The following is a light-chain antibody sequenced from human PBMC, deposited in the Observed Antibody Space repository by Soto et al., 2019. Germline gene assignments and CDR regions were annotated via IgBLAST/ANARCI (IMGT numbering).Light chain of an antibody. Sequence: EIVLTQSPGTLYLSPGERATLSCRARQSVSSSYLAWYQQKPGHAPRLLIYGAYSRATGIPDRFSGSGSGTDFTLTSSRLEPEVFAVYYCQQYGSSPPWTFGQGTKVEIK. CDR1: QSVSSSY. V-gene: IGKV3-20*01. CDR2: GAY. J-gene: IGKJ1*01. CDR3: QQYGSSPPWT.